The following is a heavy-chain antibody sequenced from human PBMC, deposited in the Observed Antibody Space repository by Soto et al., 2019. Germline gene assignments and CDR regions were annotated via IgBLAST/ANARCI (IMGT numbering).Heavy chain of an antibody. CDR1: GFTFSSYG. CDR3: ARGSSVVVPAADWFDP. V-gene: IGHV3-33*01. Sequence: GGSLRLSCAASGFTFSSYGMHWVRQAPGKGLEWVAVIWYDGSNKYYADSVKGRFTISRDNSKNTLYLQMNSLRAEDTAVYYCARGSSVVVPAADWFDPWGQGT. J-gene: IGHJ5*02. D-gene: IGHD2-2*01. CDR2: IWYDGSNK.